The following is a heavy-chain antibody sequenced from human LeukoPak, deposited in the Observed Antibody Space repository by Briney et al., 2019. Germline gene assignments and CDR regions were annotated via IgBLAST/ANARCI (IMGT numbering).Heavy chain of an antibody. CDR1: GYTFATYF. J-gene: IGHJ4*02. Sequence: GASVKVSCKTSGYTFATYFMLWVRQAPGQGLEWMGYIKPNSGVTNYAQKFRGRVTMTWDTSISTAYIELSGLTSDDTAIYYCARPTYCGSDCYFNFDYWGQGTLVTVSS. CDR3: ARPTYCGSDCYFNFDY. V-gene: IGHV1-2*02. D-gene: IGHD2-21*02. CDR2: IKPNSGVT.